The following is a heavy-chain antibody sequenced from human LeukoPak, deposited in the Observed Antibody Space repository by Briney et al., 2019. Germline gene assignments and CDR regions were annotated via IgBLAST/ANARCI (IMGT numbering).Heavy chain of an antibody. CDR1: RYTLTELS. CDR2: FDPEHGET. Sequence: ASVKVSCKVSRYTLTELSMHWVRQAPGKGLEWMGGFDPEHGETIYAQKFQGRVTMTEGTSTGTAYMELSSLRSEDTAVYYCATGRLYYDRRGYYENDAFDTWGQGTMVTVSS. J-gene: IGHJ3*02. V-gene: IGHV1-24*01. CDR3: ATGRLYYDRRGYYENDAFDT. D-gene: IGHD3-22*01.